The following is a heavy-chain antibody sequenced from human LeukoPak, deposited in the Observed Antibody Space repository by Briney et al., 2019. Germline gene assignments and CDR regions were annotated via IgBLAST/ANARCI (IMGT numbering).Heavy chain of an antibody. V-gene: IGHV3-7*03. CDR2: IKQDGSEK. D-gene: IGHD6-13*01. J-gene: IGHJ4*02. Sequence: GGSLRLSCAASGFTFSSYWMSWVRQAPGKGLEWVANIKQDGSEKYYVDSVKGRFTISRDNAKNSLYPQMNSLRAEDTAVYYCARDGPGIAAAAPRYWGQGTLVTVSS. CDR3: ARDGPGIAAAAPRY. CDR1: GFTFSSYW.